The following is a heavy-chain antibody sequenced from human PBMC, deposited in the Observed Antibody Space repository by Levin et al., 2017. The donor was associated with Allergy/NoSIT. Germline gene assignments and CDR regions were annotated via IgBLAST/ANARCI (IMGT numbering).Heavy chain of an antibody. J-gene: IGHJ6*02. CDR3: ARGEGVVQQDVAAAGDYGMDV. D-gene: IGHD6-19*01. V-gene: IGHV4-31*03. CDR1: GGSISSGGYY. CDR2: IYYSGST. Sequence: SQTLSLTCTVSGGSISSGGYYWSWIRQHPGKGLEWIGYIYYSGSTYYNPSLKSRVTISVDTSKNQFSLKLSSVTAADTAVYYCARGEGVVQQDVAAAGDYGMDVWGQGTTVTVSS.